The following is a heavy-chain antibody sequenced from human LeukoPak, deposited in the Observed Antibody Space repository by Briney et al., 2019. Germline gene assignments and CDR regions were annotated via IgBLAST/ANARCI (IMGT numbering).Heavy chain of an antibody. V-gene: IGHV1-46*01. CDR2: INPGGRST. J-gene: IGHJ1*01. CDR1: GYTFTNYY. CDR3: ARSQLTGYSSRVEYFQH. Sequence: ASVKVSCKASGYTFTNYYIHWVRQAPGQGLEWMGIINPGGRSTNYAQKFQGRVTITADKSTSTAYMELSSLRSEDTAVYYCARSQLTGYSSRVEYFQHWGQGTLVTVSS. D-gene: IGHD6-13*01.